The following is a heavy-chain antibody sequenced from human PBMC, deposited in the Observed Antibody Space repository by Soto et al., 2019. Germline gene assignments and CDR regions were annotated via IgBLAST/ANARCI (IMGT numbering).Heavy chain of an antibody. Sequence: GASVKVSCKASGYTFTSYGISWVLQAPGQGLEWMGWISAYNGNTNYAQKLQGRVTMTTDTSTSTAYMELRSLRSDDTAVYYCARGGYYDSTPVAFDIWGQGTMVTVSS. CDR3: ARGGYYDSTPVAFDI. J-gene: IGHJ3*02. CDR1: GYTFTSYG. V-gene: IGHV1-18*01. D-gene: IGHD3-22*01. CDR2: ISAYNGNT.